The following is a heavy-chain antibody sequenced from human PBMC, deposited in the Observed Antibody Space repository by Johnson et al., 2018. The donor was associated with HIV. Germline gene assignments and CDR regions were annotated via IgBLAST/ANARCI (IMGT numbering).Heavy chain of an antibody. CDR1: GFTFSSYG. D-gene: IGHD2-8*01. V-gene: IGHV3-30*02. CDR2: IRYDGSNK. J-gene: IGHJ3*02. Sequence: QVQLVESGGGVVQPGGSLRLSCAASGFTFSSYGIHWVRQAPGKGLEWVAFIRYDGSNKYYADSVKGRFTISRDNSKNTLYLQMNSLRAEDTAVYYCAKGTHTNGVTDAFDIWGQGTMVTVSS. CDR3: AKGTHTNGVTDAFDI.